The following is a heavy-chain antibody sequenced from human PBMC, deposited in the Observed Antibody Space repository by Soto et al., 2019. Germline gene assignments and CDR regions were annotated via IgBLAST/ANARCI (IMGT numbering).Heavy chain of an antibody. Sequence: QVQLVDSGGGVVQHGRSLRLSCAASGFAFHGYAMHWVRQAPGKGLEWVAIIWYDGSNTYYADSVKGRFTISRDNSKNTVYLQMNSLRVEDTAVYYFARDLKTRHCDYWGQGILVTVSS. J-gene: IGHJ4*02. D-gene: IGHD4-17*01. CDR2: IWYDGSNT. CDR3: ARDLKTRHCDY. V-gene: IGHV3-33*01. CDR1: GFAFHGYA.